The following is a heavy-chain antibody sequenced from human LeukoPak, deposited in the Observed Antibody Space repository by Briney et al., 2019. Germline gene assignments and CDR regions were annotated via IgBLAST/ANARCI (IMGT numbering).Heavy chain of an antibody. CDR3: TRHADDLLWLVFDY. J-gene: IGHJ4*02. CDR2: INDNGDGT. CDR1: GFTFSSYA. V-gene: IGHV3-23*01. Sequence: PGGSLRLSCAASGFTFSSYAMSWVRQAPGKGLKWVSTINDNGDGTYYADSVKGRFTISRDNSYNTVSLQMNSLRDEDTGVYYCTRHADDLLWLVFDYWGQGTLVTVSS. D-gene: IGHD2-21*01.